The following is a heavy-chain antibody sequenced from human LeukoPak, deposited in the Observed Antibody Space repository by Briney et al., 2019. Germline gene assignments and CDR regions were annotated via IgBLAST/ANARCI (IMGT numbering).Heavy chain of an antibody. CDR2: IYSTGST. V-gene: IGHV4-4*07. D-gene: IGHD6-13*01. CDR1: GGSIRSYF. Sequence: SETLSLTCSVSGGSIRSYFWSWIRQSAGRGLEHIGRIYSTGSTNYSPSLKSRVSMSVDTSKNQFSLTLRSVTAADTAIYYCARAGYTSTWNFDYWGQGILVTVSS. J-gene: IGHJ4*02. CDR3: ARAGYTSTWNFDY.